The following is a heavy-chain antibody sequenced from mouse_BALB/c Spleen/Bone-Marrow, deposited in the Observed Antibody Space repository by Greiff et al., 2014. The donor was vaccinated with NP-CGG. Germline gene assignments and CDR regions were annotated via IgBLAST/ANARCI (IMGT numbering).Heavy chain of an antibody. CDR2: INPSSGYT. V-gene: IGHV1-4*01. Sequence: VNVVESGAELARPGASVKMSCKASGYTFTSYTMHWVKQRPGQGLEWIGYINPSSGYTNYNQKFKDKATLTADKSSSTAYMQLSSLTAEDSAVYYCARRYDNAIDYWGQGTSVTVSS. CDR3: ARRYDNAIDY. J-gene: IGHJ4*01. CDR1: GYTFTSYT. D-gene: IGHD2-14*01.